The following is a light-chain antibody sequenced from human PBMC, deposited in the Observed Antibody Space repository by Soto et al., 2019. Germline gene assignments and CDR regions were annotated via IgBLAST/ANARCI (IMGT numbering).Light chain of an antibody. CDR2: GAS. J-gene: IGKJ5*01. CDR3: QQYNNWPRGT. CDR1: QGIGDT. Sequence: EVVMTQSPATLSVSPGEGVTLSCRASQGIGDTLAWYQHKPGQAPRLLIYGASTRATGIPARFSGSGSGTEFTLTISSLQSEDFAVYYCQQYNNWPRGTFGQGTRLEIK. V-gene: IGKV3-15*01.